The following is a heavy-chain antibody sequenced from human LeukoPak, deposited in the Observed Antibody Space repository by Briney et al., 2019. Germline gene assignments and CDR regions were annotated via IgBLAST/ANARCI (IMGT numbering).Heavy chain of an antibody. Sequence: SETLSLTCTVSGGSMSDSSTYYWGWVRQPPGKGLEWIGGMFYSGSTHYNPSLKSRVTISVDTSKNQFSLKLSSVTAADTALYYCARSRGYSYAHDFWGQGTLVTVSP. V-gene: IGHV4-39*01. CDR2: MFYSGST. D-gene: IGHD5-18*01. J-gene: IGHJ4*02. CDR1: GGSMSDSSTYY. CDR3: ARSRGYSYAHDF.